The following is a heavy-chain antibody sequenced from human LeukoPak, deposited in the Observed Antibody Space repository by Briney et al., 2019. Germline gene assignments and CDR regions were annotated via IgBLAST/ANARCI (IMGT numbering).Heavy chain of an antibody. J-gene: IGHJ4*02. V-gene: IGHV3-21*01. Sequence: GGSLRLSCPPSGFTFSSYSIDWVRQPPGKGREWVSSISSNSSYIYYADSVKARFTISRDNAKNSLYLQMNSLRAEDTAVYYCAREGFGYEGFDYWGQGTLVTVSS. CDR1: GFTFSSYS. D-gene: IGHD3-10*01. CDR3: AREGFGYEGFDY. CDR2: ISSNSSYI.